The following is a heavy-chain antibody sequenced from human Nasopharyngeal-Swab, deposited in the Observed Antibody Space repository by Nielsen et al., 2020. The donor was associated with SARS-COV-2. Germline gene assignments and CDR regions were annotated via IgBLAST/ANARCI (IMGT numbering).Heavy chain of an antibody. CDR2: ISSNGGST. Sequence: VRQAPGKGLEYVPAISSNGGSTYYADSVKGRFTISRDNSKNTLYLQMGSLRAEDMAVYYCARDSGGSYFDYWGQGTLVTVSS. D-gene: IGHD2-15*01. CDR3: ARDSGGSYFDY. V-gene: IGHV3-64*02. J-gene: IGHJ4*02.